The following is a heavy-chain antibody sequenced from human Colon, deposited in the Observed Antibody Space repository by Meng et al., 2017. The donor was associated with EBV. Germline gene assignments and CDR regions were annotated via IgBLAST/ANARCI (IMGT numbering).Heavy chain of an antibody. D-gene: IGHD2-8*01. CDR3: ARANEVRPFDY. CDR2: ISSEGRTT. Sequence: VQVGTAAGDLIPPVGSLSLSCAGSGFTFSNIWMYCVRPDPEKWLVCVAYISSEGRTTIYADSVKGRFTISRDNAKNTLYLQINNLRADDTAAYYCARANEVRPFDYWGQGTLVTVSS. CDR1: GFTFSNIW. V-gene: IGHV3-74*01. J-gene: IGHJ4*02.